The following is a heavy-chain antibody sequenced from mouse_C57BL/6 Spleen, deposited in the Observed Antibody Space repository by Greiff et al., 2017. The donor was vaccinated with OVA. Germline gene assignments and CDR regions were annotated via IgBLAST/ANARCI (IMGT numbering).Heavy chain of an antibody. J-gene: IGHJ4*01. CDR3: ARASWDVGAMDY. CDR1: GYTFTSYT. CDR2: INPSSGYT. D-gene: IGHD4-1*01. Sequence: VQLQQSGAELARPGASVKMSCKASGYTFTSYTMHWVKQRPGQGLEWIGYINPSSGYTKYNQKFKDKATLTADKSSSTAYMQLSSLTSEDSAVYYCARASWDVGAMDYWGQGTSVTVSS. V-gene: IGHV1-4*01.